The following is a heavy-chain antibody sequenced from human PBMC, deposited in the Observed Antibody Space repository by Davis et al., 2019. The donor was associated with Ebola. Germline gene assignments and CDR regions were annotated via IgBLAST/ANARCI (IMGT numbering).Heavy chain of an antibody. CDR1: GGSFSGYY. D-gene: IGHD3-22*01. CDR2: INHSGST. Sequence: SQTLSLTCAVYGGSFSGYYWTWIRQPPGKGLEWIGEINHSGSTNYNPSLKSRVIISIDTSKNQFSLKVTSVTAADTAVYYCARVQVGVLDWGQGTLATVSS. J-gene: IGHJ4*02. V-gene: IGHV4-34*01. CDR3: ARVQVGVLD.